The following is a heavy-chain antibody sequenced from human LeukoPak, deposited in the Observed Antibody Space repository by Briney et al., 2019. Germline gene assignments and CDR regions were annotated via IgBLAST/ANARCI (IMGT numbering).Heavy chain of an antibody. CDR1: GYTFTSYG. V-gene: IGHV1-18*01. D-gene: IGHD3-10*01. CDR2: ISAYNGNT. J-gene: IGHJ4*02. CDR3: ARVTPTYYYGSGSYFMRGHYFDY. Sequence: ASVKVSCKASGYTFTSYGISWVRQAPGQGLEWMGWISAYNGNTNYAQKLQGRVTMTTDTSTSTAYMELRSLRSDDTAVYYCARVTPTYYYGSGSYFMRGHYFDYWGQGTLATVSS.